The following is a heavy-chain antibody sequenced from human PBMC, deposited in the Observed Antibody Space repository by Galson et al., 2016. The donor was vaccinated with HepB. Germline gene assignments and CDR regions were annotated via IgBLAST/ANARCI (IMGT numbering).Heavy chain of an antibody. CDR2: VHYNRAT. CDR3: ARGIHSSGYF. Sequence: SETLSLTCTVSVGSITNTIYLWAWLRQPPGKGPECIGSVHYNRATPYNPSLTSRASISLPTSKNQLSLRLASVTAADTAIYYCARGIHSSGYFWGQGILVTVSS. J-gene: IGHJ4*02. V-gene: IGHV4-39*07. D-gene: IGHD3-22*01. CDR1: VGSITNTIYL.